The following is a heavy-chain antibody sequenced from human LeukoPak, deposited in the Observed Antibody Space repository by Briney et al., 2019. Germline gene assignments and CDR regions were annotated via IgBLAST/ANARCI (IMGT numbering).Heavy chain of an antibody. CDR2: ISGSGTNT. D-gene: IGHD2-2*01. V-gene: IGHV3-23*01. CDR3: AKARTGSSTSCCPPNWFDP. J-gene: IGHJ5*02. Sequence: GGSLRLSCAASGFTFSNFAMSWVRQAPGKGLEWVSAISGSGTNTYYAGSVKGRFTISRDNSKNTVYLQMNSLRAEDTAVYYCAKARTGSSTSCCPPNWFDPWGQGTLVTVSS. CDR1: GFTFSNFA.